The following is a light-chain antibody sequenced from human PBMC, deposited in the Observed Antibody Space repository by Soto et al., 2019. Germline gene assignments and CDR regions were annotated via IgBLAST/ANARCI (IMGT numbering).Light chain of an antibody. CDR2: DAY. CDR3: QQYNSLLS. CDR1: QDISKY. J-gene: IGKJ3*01. V-gene: IGKV1-33*01. Sequence: DIPMTQSPSSLSASVGDRVTITCQASQDISKYLNWYQQKPRKAPKLRIYDAYNWETGVPSRFSGSGSATDFTLTINSLPREDIATYYCQQYNSLLSFGPGTKVDIK.